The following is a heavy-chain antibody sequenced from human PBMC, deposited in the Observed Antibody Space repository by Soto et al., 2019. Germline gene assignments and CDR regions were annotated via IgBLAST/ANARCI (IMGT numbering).Heavy chain of an antibody. CDR2: IYYSGST. CDR1: GGSISSYY. J-gene: IGHJ6*02. D-gene: IGHD1-26*01. Sequence: SETLSLTCTVSGGSISSYYWSWIRQPPGKGLEWIGYIYYSGSTNYNPSLKSRVAISVGTSKHQFSLKLSSVSAADTAVYYCARDKGPGTRYTDARDVWGRGTTVT. V-gene: IGHV4-59*01. CDR3: ARDKGPGTRYTDARDV.